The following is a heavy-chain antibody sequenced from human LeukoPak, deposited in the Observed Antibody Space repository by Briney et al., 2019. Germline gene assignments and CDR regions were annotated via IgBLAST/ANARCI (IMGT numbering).Heavy chain of an antibody. CDR2: ISYTGNT. J-gene: IGHJ4*02. CDR1: GGSVSSSRSW. Sequence: RPSESLSLACPVSGGSVSSSRSWWGWIRQPPWKGLEWIVGISYTGNTYYKRTLKYHVTISVDASKNQISLKLSSVTAADTAVYYCARGASSSWYPSPEGLDYWGQGTLVTVSS. D-gene: IGHD6-13*01. V-gene: IGHV4-39*01. CDR3: ARGASSSWYPSPEGLDY.